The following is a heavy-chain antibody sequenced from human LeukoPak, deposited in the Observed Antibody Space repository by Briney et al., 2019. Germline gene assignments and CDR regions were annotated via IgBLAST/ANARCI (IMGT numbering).Heavy chain of an antibody. J-gene: IGHJ4*02. Sequence: SVKVSCKASGGTFSSYAISWVRQDPGQGLEWMGGIIPIFGTANYAQKFRGRVTITTDESTSTAYMELSSLRSEDTAVYYCASSYSSSWPNFDYWGQGTLVTVSS. D-gene: IGHD6-13*01. V-gene: IGHV1-69*05. CDR3: ASSYSSSWPNFDY. CDR2: IIPIFGTA. CDR1: GGTFSSYA.